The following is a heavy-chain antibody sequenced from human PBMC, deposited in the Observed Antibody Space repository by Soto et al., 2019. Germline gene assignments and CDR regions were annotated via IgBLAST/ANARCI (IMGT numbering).Heavy chain of an antibody. J-gene: IGHJ6*02. CDR3: ARSVPYSSSATPIGYYYYGMDV. Sequence: QVQLVQSGAEVKKPGSSVKVSCKASGGTFSSYAISWVRQAPGQGLEWMGGIIPIFGTANYAQKFQGRVTITADESTSTSYMELSSLRSEDTAVYYCARSVPYSSSATPIGYYYYGMDVWGQGTTVTVSS. CDR1: GGTFSSYA. V-gene: IGHV1-69*01. D-gene: IGHD6-6*01. CDR2: IIPIFGTA.